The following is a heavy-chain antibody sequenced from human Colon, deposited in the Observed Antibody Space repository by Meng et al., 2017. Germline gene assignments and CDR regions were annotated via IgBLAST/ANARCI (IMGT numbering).Heavy chain of an antibody. Sequence: QVQLQGAGPRLVRPSETLSLTCTLSGGSVSSPSYYWSWIRQPPGKGLEWIGYIYYSGSTYSNASLKSRVTISIDRSKNQFSLKLSSVTAADTAVYYCARDRKHYGERGWFDPWGQGTLVTVSS. CDR3: ARDRKHYGERGWFDP. V-gene: IGHV4-30-4*01. J-gene: IGHJ5*02. CDR2: IYYSGST. D-gene: IGHD4-17*01. CDR1: GGSVSSPSYY.